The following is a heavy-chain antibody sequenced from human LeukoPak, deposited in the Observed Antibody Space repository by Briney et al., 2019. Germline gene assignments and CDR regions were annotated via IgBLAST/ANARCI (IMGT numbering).Heavy chain of an antibody. D-gene: IGHD2-15*01. V-gene: IGHV3-23*01. CDR3: AKTRGYCSGGTCYQDY. J-gene: IGHJ4*02. CDR1: GFTFSSYA. CDR2: ISGSGDST. Sequence: PGGSLRLSCVPSGFTFSSYAMSWVRQAPGKGLEWVSTISGSGDSTYYADSVKGRFTISRDSSKKTLYLQTSSLRAEDTAVYYWAKTRGYCSGGTCYQDYWGQGPLVTVSS.